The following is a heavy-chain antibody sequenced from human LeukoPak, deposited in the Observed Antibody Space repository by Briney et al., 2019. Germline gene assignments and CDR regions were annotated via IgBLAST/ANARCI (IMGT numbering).Heavy chain of an antibody. J-gene: IGHJ4*02. CDR1: GFIFSSNW. D-gene: IGHD4-23*01. Sequence: GGSLRLSCAASGFIFSSNWIHWVRQAPGKGLVWVSSSSNDGRTTSHADSVKGRFTISRDNAKNTLYLQMNSLRAEDTAVYYCARSNGNGHWGYWGQGTLVTVSS. CDR3: ARSNGNGHWGY. V-gene: IGHV3-74*01. CDR2: SSNDGRTT.